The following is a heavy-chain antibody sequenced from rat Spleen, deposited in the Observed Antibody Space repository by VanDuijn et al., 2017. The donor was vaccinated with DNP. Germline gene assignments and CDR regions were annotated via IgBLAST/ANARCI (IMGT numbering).Heavy chain of an antibody. J-gene: IGHJ2*01. V-gene: IGHV3-1*01. CDR3: ARWVRYFDS. CDR2: ISYSGGT. CDR1: GYSISSNY. Sequence: EVQLQESGPGLVKPSQSLSLTCSVTGYSISSNYWGWIRKLPGSKMEWMGYISYSGGTRYNPSLKSRISITRDTSENQFFLHLNSVTTEDTATYYCARWVRYFDSWGQGVMVTVSS. D-gene: IGHD1-1*01.